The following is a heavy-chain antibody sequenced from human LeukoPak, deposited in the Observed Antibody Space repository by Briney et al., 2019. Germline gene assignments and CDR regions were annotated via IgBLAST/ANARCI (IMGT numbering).Heavy chain of an antibody. CDR2: INHSGST. V-gene: IGHV4-34*01. CDR3: ARHSSSWSCGD. CDR1: GGAFSDYY. J-gene: IGHJ3*01. D-gene: IGHD6-13*01. Sequence: SETLSLTCAVYGGAFSDYYWSWIRQPPGKGLEWIGEINHSGSTNYNPSLKSRVTISVDTSKNQFSLMLSSVTAADTAVYYCARHSSSWSCGDWGQGTMVTVSS.